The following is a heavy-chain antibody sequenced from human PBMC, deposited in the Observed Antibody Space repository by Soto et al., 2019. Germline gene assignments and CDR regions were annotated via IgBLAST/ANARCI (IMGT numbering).Heavy chain of an antibody. CDR2: IYYTGST. D-gene: IGHD5-12*01. V-gene: IGHV4-59*08. J-gene: IGHJ4*02. CDR3: ARLGRWLQALDS. CDR1: GGPISDYY. Sequence: PSETLSLTYTVSGGPISDYYWSWIRQPPGKGLEWVGYIYYTGSTTYNPSLKSRLTLSVDTSKNQFSLKLRSVSAADTAVYYCARLGRWLQALDSWGQGTLVTVSS.